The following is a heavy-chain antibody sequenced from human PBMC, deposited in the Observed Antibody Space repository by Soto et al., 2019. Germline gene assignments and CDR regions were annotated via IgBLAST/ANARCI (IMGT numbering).Heavy chain of an antibody. J-gene: IGHJ5*02. CDR1: RFTFNTYG. D-gene: IGHD4-17*01. CDR2: IGGRGGGT. Sequence: LRLSCVDSRFTFNTYGMIGVRQAPVNGLEWVSAIGGRGGGTYYANSVQGRFSISKDDSRNTLYLQMSSLRADDTALYCGGKENIPLDNTVLTIDAWGQGTQVTVSS. CDR3: GKENIPLDNTVLTIDA. V-gene: IGHV3-23*01.